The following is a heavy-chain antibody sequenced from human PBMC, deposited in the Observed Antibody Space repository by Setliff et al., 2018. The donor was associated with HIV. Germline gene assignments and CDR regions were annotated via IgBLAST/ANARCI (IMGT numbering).Heavy chain of an antibody. V-gene: IGHV4-39*01. D-gene: IGHD6-13*01. CDR3: ARLRTAPAGRLYPPGY. CDR2: IYYTGST. Sequence: LSLTCAVSGGSIISSTFYWGWIRQPPGKGLEWIGTIYYTGSTYYNPSLKSRLTISVDTSKNQLSLRLTSVTATDTDVYYCARLRTAPAGRLYPPGYWGQGTLVTVSS. J-gene: IGHJ4*02. CDR1: GGSIISSTFY.